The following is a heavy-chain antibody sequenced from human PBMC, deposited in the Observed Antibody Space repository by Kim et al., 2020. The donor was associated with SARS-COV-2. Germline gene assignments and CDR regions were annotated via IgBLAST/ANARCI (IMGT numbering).Heavy chain of an antibody. V-gene: IGHV5-51*01. CDR2: IYPGDSDT. D-gene: IGHD2-8*02. Sequence: GESLKISCKGSGYSFTSYWIGWVRQMPGKGLESMGIIYPGDSDTRYSPSFQGQVTISADKSISTAYLQWSSLKASDTAMYYCARWAGGVRSGRYYGMDVWGQGTTVTVSS. CDR3: ARWAGGVRSGRYYGMDV. J-gene: IGHJ6*02. CDR1: GYSFTSYW.